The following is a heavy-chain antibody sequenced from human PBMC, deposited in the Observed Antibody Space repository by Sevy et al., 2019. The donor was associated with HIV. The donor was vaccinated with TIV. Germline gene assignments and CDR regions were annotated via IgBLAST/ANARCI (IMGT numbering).Heavy chain of an antibody. CDR3: ARDKGATYYYDSSGTTGWFDP. J-gene: IGHJ5*02. CDR1: GYTFTSYA. V-gene: IGHV1-3*01. D-gene: IGHD3-22*01. CDR2: INAGNGNT. Sequence: ASVKVSCKASGYTFTSYAMHWVRQAPGQRLEWMGWINAGNGNTKYSQKFQGRVTITRDTSASTAYMELSRLRSEDTAVYYCARDKGATYYYDSSGTTGWFDPWGQGTLVTVSS.